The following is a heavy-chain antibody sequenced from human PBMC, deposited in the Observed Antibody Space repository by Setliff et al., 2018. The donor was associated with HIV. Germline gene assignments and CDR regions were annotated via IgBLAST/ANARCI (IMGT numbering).Heavy chain of an antibody. D-gene: IGHD4-17*01. CDR3: AREIYGGNSRPFDS. J-gene: IGHJ4*02. CDR2: IYYNGNT. CDR1: GGSIKSYY. V-gene: IGHV4-59*01. Sequence: SETLSLTCTVSGGSIKSYYWSWIRQAPGKGLEWIGYIYYNGNTNYNPSLKSRITISVDTSKNQFSLKLTSVTAADTAVYYCAREIYGGNSRPFDSWGQGTLVTV.